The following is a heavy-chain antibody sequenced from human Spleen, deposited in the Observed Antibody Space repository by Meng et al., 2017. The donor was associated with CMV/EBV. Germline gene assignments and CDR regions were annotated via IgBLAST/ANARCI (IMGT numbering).Heavy chain of an antibody. D-gene: IGHD6-13*01. CDR3: AGYPQTYPYSNSS. V-gene: IGHV3-53*01. CDR2: IYSSGRT. J-gene: IGHJ4*02. Sequence: GGSLRLSCAASGFNVNSTYLSWVRQAPGKGLECVAVIYSSGRTYYADSVKGRFTISRDNSENRLYLQMNSLRAEDTAMYYCAGYPQTYPYSNSSWGQGTLVTVSS. CDR1: GFNVNSTY.